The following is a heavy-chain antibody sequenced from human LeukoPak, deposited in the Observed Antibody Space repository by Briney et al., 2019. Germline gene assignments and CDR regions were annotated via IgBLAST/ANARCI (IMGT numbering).Heavy chain of an antibody. CDR3: ARPIAAPGNWFDP. CDR2: ISFVGSTN. CDR1: GFTFSSYG. J-gene: IGHJ5*02. Sequence: XSLRLSCAAWGFTFSSYGMQGVREARGKGGEGVSVISFVGSTNYYPTSVKRRFTISRDNSKNTLYLQMNSLRPEDTALYYCARPIAAPGNWFDPWGQGTLVTVSS. D-gene: IGHD6-13*01. V-gene: IGHV3-30*03.